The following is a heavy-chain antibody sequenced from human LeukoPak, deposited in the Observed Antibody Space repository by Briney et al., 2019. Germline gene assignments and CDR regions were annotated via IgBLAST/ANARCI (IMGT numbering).Heavy chain of an antibody. Sequence: GASVKVSCKASGGTFMRHSISWVRQAPGQGLEWMGKIIFLLGRADYAQKFQGRVTMSADKSTSTAYMELSSLRSDDTAVYYCARGVGINVLGDQWGQGTLVTVSS. CDR2: IIFLLGRA. D-gene: IGHD3-10*01. V-gene: IGHV1-69*08. CDR3: ARGVGINVLGDQ. CDR1: GGTFMRHS. J-gene: IGHJ4*02.